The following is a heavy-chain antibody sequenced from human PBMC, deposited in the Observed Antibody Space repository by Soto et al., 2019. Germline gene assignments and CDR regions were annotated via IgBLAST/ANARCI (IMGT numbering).Heavy chain of an antibody. Sequence: SETLSLTCTVSGGSISSSSYYWGWIRQPPGKGLEWIGSIYYSGSTYYNPSLKSRVTISVDTSKNQFSLKLSSVTAADTAVYYCATLQLGNDAFDIWGQGTMVTVSS. CDR1: GGSISSSSYY. CDR2: IYYSGST. J-gene: IGHJ3*02. V-gene: IGHV4-39*07. CDR3: ATLQLGNDAFDI. D-gene: IGHD1-1*01.